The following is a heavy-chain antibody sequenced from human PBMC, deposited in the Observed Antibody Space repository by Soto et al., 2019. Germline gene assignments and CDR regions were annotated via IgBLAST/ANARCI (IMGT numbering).Heavy chain of an antibody. J-gene: IGHJ4*02. CDR3: TRDPEGDLDFDY. Sequence: ASVKVSCKASGYTFTSYGISWVRQAPGQGLEWMGWISAYNGNTNYAQKLQGRVTMTTDTSTSTAYMELRSLRSDDTAVYYCTRDPEGDLDFDYWGQGTLVTVSS. CDR1: GYTFTSYG. D-gene: IGHD2-21*02. CDR2: ISAYNGNT. V-gene: IGHV1-18*01.